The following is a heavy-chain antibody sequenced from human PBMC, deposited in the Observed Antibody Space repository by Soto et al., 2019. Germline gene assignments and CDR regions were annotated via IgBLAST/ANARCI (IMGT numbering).Heavy chain of an antibody. D-gene: IGHD3-9*01. Sequence: QVQLVQSGAEVKKPGASVKVSCKASGYTFTSYGISWVRQAPGQGLEWMGWISAYNGNTNYAQKLQGRVTMTTDTSTCTAYMELRSLRSDDTAVYYCAREVDDILTGYYNGMDVWGQGTTVTVSS. V-gene: IGHV1-18*01. CDR1: GYTFTSYG. J-gene: IGHJ6*02. CDR3: AREVDDILTGYYNGMDV. CDR2: ISAYNGNT.